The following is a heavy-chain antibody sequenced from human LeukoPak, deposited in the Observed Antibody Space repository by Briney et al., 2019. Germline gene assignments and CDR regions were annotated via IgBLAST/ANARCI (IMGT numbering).Heavy chain of an antibody. CDR1: GGSISSSSYY. CDR3: ARGLRDYEIYYYYYMDV. J-gene: IGHJ6*03. V-gene: IGHV4-39*07. Sequence: KTSETLSLTCTVSGGSISSSSYYWGWIRQPPGKGLEWIGSIYYSGSTYYNPSLKSRVTISVDTSKNQFSLKLSSVTAADTAVYYCARGLRDYEIYYYYYMDVWGKGTTVTVSS. CDR2: IYYSGST. D-gene: IGHD4-17*01.